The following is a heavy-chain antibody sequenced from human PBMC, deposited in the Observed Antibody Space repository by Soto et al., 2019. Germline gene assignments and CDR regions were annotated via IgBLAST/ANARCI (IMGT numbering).Heavy chain of an antibody. J-gene: IGHJ4*02. CDR2: IYYSGST. D-gene: IGHD3-22*01. V-gene: IGHV4-59*01. CDR3: ASLYYDSSGYLRYFDY. CDR1: GGSISSYY. Sequence: PSETLPLTCTVSGGSISSYYWSWIRQPPGKGLEWIGYIYYSGSTNYNPSLQGRVTMTTDTSTSTAYMELRSLRSDDTAVYYCASLYYDSSGYLRYFDYWGQGTLVTVSS.